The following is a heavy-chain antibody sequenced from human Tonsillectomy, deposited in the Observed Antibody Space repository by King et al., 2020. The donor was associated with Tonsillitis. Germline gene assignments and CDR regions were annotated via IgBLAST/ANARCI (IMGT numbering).Heavy chain of an antibody. J-gene: IGHJ4*02. CDR1: GFTFSSYS. CDR3: ASDRDWELLLDY. CDR2: ISSSSSYI. D-gene: IGHD1-26*01. Sequence: VQLVESGGGLVKPGGSLRLSCAASGFTFSSYSMNWVRQAPGKGLEWVSSISSSSSYIYYADSVKGRFTISRDNAKNSLYLQMNSLRAEDTAVYYCASDRDWELLLDYWGQGTLVTVSS. V-gene: IGHV3-21*01.